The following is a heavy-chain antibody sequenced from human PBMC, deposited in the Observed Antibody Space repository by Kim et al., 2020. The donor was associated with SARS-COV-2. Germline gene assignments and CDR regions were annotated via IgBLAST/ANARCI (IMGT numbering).Heavy chain of an antibody. CDR3: ARQKGSSNSFNS. J-gene: IGHJ5*01. Sequence: GGSLRLSCAASGFAFSNYWMHWVRQGPGQGLEWVSFINAGESRATYADSVKGRFSISRDNVKSTVYLEMNSLRPEDTAVYYCARQKGSSNSFNSWGQGTLVTVSS. V-gene: IGHV3-74*03. CDR2: INAGESRA. CDR1: GFAFSNYW. D-gene: IGHD4-4*01.